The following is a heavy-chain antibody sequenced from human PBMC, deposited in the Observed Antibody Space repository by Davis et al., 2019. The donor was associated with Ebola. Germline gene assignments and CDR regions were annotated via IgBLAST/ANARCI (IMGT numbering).Heavy chain of an antibody. D-gene: IGHD3-10*02. CDR2: IRSKANSYAT. CDR3: ICSQQPFDY. CDR1: GFTFSGSA. J-gene: IGHJ4*02. V-gene: IGHV3-73*01. Sequence: GESLKISCAASGFTFSGSAMHWVRQASGKGLEWVGRIRSKANSYATAYAASVKGRFTISRDDSKNTAYLQVNSLKTEDTAVYYCICSQQPFDYWGQGTLVTVSS.